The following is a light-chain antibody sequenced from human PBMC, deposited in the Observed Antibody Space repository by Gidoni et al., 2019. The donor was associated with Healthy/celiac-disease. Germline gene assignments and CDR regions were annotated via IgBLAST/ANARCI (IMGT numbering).Light chain of an antibody. CDR3: QQYYSTPRT. CDR2: WAS. V-gene: IGKV4-1*01. J-gene: IGKJ2*02. Sequence: DIVTTQSPDSLAVSLGERATINCKSSQSVLYSSNNKNYLACYQQKPGQPPKLLIYWASTRESGVPDRFTGSGSGTDFTLTISSLQAEDVAVYYCQQYYSTPRTFGQGTKLEIK. CDR1: QSVLYSSNNKNY.